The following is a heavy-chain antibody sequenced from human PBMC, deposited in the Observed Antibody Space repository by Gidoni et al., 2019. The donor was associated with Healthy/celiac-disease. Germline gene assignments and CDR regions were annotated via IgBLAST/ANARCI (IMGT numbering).Heavy chain of an antibody. Sequence: QLQLQESGPGLVKPSETLSLTCTVSGGSISSSSYYWGWIRQPPGKGLEWIGSIYYSGSTYYNPSLKSRVTISVDTSKNQFSLKLSSVTAADTAVYYCARGMIVVVITAYYFDYWGQGTLVTVSS. D-gene: IGHD3-22*01. CDR1: GGSISSSSYY. CDR2: IYYSGST. CDR3: ARGMIVVVITAYYFDY. J-gene: IGHJ4*02. V-gene: IGHV4-39*01.